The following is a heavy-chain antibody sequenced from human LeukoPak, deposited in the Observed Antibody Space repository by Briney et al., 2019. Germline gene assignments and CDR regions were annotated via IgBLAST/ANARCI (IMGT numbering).Heavy chain of an antibody. V-gene: IGHV3-23*01. J-gene: IGHJ4*02. CDR2: ISGSGGST. D-gene: IGHD1-26*01. CDR3: AKGRSGSYSPTWDY. Sequence: GGSLRLSCAASGFTFSSYSMNWVRQAPGKGLEWVSAISGSGGSTYYADSVKGRFTISRDNSKNTLYLQMDSLGVEDTAVYYCAKGRSGSYSPTWDYWGQGTLVTVSS. CDR1: GFTFSSYS.